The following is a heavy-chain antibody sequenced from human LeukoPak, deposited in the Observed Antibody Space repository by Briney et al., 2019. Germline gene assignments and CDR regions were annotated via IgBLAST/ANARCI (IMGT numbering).Heavy chain of an antibody. CDR1: GGSISTYY. CDR3: ARDLRGFDP. J-gene: IGHJ5*02. V-gene: IGHV4-59*01. Sequence: PSETLSLTCTVSGGSISTYYWNWIRQPPGKGLEWIGYIYYSGSTNYNPSLKSRVTISVDTSKNQFSLKLSSVTAADTAVYYCARDLRGFDPWGQGTLVTVSS. CDR2: IYYSGST.